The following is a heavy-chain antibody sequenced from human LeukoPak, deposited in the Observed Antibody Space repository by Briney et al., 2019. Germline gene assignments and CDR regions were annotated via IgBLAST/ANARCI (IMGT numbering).Heavy chain of an antibody. CDR2: ISWNSGSI. Sequence: GRSLRLSCAASGFTFDDYAMHWVRQAPGKGLEWVSGISWNSGSIGYADSVKGRFTISRDNAKNSLYLQMNSLRAEDTALYYCAKADYGDYVGSVDYWGQGTLVTVSS. V-gene: IGHV3-9*01. CDR1: GFTFDDYA. J-gene: IGHJ4*02. D-gene: IGHD4-17*01. CDR3: AKADYGDYVGSVDY.